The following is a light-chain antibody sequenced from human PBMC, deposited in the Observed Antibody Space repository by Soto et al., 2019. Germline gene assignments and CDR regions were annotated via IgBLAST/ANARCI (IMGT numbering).Light chain of an antibody. Sequence: DIQLTQSPSFLSASVGDRVTITCRASQDISIFLAWYQQKPGKAPKFLIHAATALQTGVPSRFSGSGSETEFTLTISSLQPEDFATYYCQQLMGYPRTFGQGTKVAMK. CDR2: AAT. J-gene: IGKJ1*01. CDR3: QQLMGYPRT. V-gene: IGKV1-9*01. CDR1: QDISIF.